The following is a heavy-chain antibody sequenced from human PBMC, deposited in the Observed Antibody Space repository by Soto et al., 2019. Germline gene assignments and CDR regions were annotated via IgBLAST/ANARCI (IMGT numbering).Heavy chain of an antibody. V-gene: IGHV3-7*04. CDR2: IKFDASEK. J-gene: IGHJ4*02. D-gene: IGHD3-10*01. CDR1: GFTFGIYW. CDR3: ARDEGYGSGNSLIQYLDI. Sequence: EVQLVESGGDFVQPGGSLRLSCAASGFTFGIYWMSWVRQAPGNGPEWVGTIKFDASEKKCVDSVKGRFTMSRDNAKNSLYLQMGNVTADDAAVDYCARDEGYGSGNSLIQYLDIWGQGTQVTVTP.